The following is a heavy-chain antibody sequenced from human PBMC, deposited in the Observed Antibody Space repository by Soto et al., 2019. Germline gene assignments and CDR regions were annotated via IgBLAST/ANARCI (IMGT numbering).Heavy chain of an antibody. CDR1: GGSFSGYY. Sequence: SETLSLTCTVYGGSFSGYYWSWIRQAPGKGLEWIGEINHSGSTNYNPSLKSRVTISIDTSKNQFSLKLTSVTAADTAVYYCARPSVYRGQGTLVTVSS. V-gene: IGHV4-34*01. CDR3: ARPSVY. CDR2: INHSGST. J-gene: IGHJ4*02.